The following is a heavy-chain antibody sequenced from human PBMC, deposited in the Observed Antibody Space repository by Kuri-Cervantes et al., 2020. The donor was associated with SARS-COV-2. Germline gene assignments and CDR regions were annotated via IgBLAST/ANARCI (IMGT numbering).Heavy chain of an antibody. CDR2: MKPNSGNT. CDR3: ARDPGLAAAGLFDY. CDR1: VYTFNSYD. Sequence: ASVKVCWKACVYTFNSYDINWVRQVTGKGLEWMGWMKPNSGNTGYAQKFQGRVTITRNTSIRTAYMELSSLRSEDTAVYYCARDPGLAAAGLFDYWGHGTLVTGSS. J-gene: IGHJ4*01. V-gene: IGHV1-8*03. D-gene: IGHD6-13*01.